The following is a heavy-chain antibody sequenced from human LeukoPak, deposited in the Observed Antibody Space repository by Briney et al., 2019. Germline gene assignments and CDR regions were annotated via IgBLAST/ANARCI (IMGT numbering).Heavy chain of an antibody. CDR2: IYHSGST. CDR3: ARQDGPYNAFDI. J-gene: IGHJ4*02. D-gene: IGHD3-16*01. V-gene: IGHV4-38-2*01. Sequence: SETLSLTCAVSGYSIGSGYYWGWIRQPPGKGLEWIGSIYHSGSTYYNPSLKSRVTISVDTSKNQFSLKLSSVTAADTAVYYCARQDGPYNAFDIWGQGTLVTVSS. CDR1: GYSIGSGYY.